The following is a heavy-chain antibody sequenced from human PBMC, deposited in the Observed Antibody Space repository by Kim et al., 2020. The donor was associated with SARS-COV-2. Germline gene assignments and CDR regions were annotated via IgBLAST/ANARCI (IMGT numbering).Heavy chain of an antibody. CDR2: ISYDGSNK. CDR3: ASFWFGELLSGGPIYNWFDP. J-gene: IGHJ5*02. Sequence: GGSLRLSCAASGFTFSSYAMHWVRQAPGKGLEWVAVISYDGSNKYYADSVKGRFTISRDNSKNTLYLQMNSLRAEDTAVYYCASFWFGELLSGGPIYNWFDPWGQGTLVTVSS. V-gene: IGHV3-30-3*01. D-gene: IGHD3-10*01. CDR1: GFTFSSYA.